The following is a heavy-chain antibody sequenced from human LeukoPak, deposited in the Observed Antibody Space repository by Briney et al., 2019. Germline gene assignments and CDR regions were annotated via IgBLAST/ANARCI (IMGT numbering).Heavy chain of an antibody. J-gene: IGHJ4*02. CDR2: IKQDGSEK. D-gene: IGHD2-15*01. CDR3: ARDGGPFDY. CDR1: GFTFRSYW. Sequence: GGSLRLSCAASGFTFRSYWMSWVRQAPGKGLEWVAKIKQDGSEKYYVDSVKGRFTISRDNAKKSLYLQMNSLRAEDTAVYYCARDGGPFDYWGQGTLVTVSS. V-gene: IGHV3-7*01.